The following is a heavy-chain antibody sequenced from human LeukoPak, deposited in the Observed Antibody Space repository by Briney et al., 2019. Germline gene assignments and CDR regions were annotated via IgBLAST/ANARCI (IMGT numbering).Heavy chain of an antibody. V-gene: IGHV3-48*03. CDR2: ISSSGTTI. J-gene: IGHJ4*02. CDR3: ARGYCSGGSCYGGDY. D-gene: IGHD2-15*01. Sequence: CGSLRLSCAASGFTFSNYEMNWVRQAPGKGLEWVSYISSSGTTIYYAERRFTISRDNAKNSLYLLMNSLRAEDTAIYYCARGYCSGGSCYGGDYWGQGTLVT. CDR1: GFTFSNYE.